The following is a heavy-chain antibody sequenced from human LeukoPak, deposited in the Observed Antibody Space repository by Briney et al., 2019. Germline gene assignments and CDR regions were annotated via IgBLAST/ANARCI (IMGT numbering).Heavy chain of an antibody. CDR1: GFTFSNAW. CDR3: TTDMGYYYYYGMDV. Sequence: GGSLRLSCAASGFTFSNAWMSWVRQAPGKGLEWVGRIKSKTDGGTTDYAAPVKGRFTISRDDSKNTLYLQMNSLKTDDTAVYYCTTDMGYYYYYGMDVWGQGTTVTVSS. V-gene: IGHV3-15*01. J-gene: IGHJ6*02. D-gene: IGHD3-10*01. CDR2: IKSKTDGGTT.